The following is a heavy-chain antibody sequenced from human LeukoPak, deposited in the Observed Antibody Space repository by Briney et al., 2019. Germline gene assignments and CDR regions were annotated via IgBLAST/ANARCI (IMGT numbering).Heavy chain of an antibody. J-gene: IGHJ4*02. CDR3: ARAPDGYYFDY. Sequence: PGGSLRLSCAASGFTFSSYAMHWVRQAPGKGLEWVAVISYDGSNKYYADSVKGRFTISRDNSKKTLYLQMNSLRAEDTAVYYCARAPDGYYFDYWGQGTLVTVSS. D-gene: IGHD5-24*01. CDR2: ISYDGSNK. CDR1: GFTFSSYA. V-gene: IGHV3-30-3*01.